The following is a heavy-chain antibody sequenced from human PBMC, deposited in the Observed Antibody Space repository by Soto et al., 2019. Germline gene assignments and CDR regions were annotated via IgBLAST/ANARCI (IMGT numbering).Heavy chain of an antibody. CDR3: ARDGSGSYYIFDY. J-gene: IGHJ4*02. D-gene: IGHD3-10*01. CDR2: ISYDGSNK. CDR1: GFTFSSYA. Sequence: QVQLVESGGGVVQPGRSLRLSCAASGFTFSSYAMHWVRQAPGKGLEWGAVISYDGSNKYYADSVKGRFTISRDNSKNTRYLQMNSLRAEDTAVYYCARDGSGSYYIFDYWGQGTLVTVSS. V-gene: IGHV3-30-3*01.